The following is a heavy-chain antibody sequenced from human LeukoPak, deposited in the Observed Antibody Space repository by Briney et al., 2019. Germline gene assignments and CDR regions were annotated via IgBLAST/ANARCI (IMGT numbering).Heavy chain of an antibody. V-gene: IGHV6-1*01. CDR3: ARGAISGWYMVYYYYYYMDV. D-gene: IGHD6-19*01. CDR1: GDSVSSNSAA. CDR2: TYYRSKWYN. Sequence: SQTLSLTCAISGDSVSSNSAAWNWIRQSPSRGLEWLGRTYYRSKWYNDYAVSVKSRITINPDTSKNQFSLQLNSVTPEDTAVYYCARGAISGWYMVYYYYYYMDVWGKGTTVTISS. J-gene: IGHJ6*03.